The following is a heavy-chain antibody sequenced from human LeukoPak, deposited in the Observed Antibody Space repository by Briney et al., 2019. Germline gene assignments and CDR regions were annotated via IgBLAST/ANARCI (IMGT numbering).Heavy chain of an antibody. CDR3: AKDLLPYDYVWGSYHQIGAVIDY. Sequence: GGSLRLSCGASGFIFDAHDMHWVRQAPGKGLEWVAFIRSDGYHIYYADSVKGRFTISRDNSKNTLYLQMNSLRAEDTAVYYCAKDLLPYDYVWGSYHQIGAVIDYWGQGTLVTVSS. V-gene: IGHV3-30*02. CDR2: IRSDGYHI. D-gene: IGHD3-16*02. CDR1: GFIFDAHD. J-gene: IGHJ4*02.